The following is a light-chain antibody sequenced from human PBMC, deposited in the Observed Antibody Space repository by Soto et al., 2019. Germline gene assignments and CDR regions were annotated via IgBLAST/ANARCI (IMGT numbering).Light chain of an antibody. CDR1: NSDVGGYNY. Sequence: QSALTQPASVSGSPGQSITISCTGTNSDVGGYNYVSWYQHHPGKVPKLMISEVSNRPSGVSNRFSGSKSGSTASLTISGLQAEDEADYYCSSYTSSTTVVFGGGTQLTVL. J-gene: IGLJ2*01. CDR3: SSYTSSTTVV. V-gene: IGLV2-14*01. CDR2: EVS.